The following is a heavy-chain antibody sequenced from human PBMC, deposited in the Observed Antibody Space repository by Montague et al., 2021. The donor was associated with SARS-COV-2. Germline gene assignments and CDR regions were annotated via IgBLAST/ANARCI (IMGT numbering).Heavy chain of an antibody. CDR1: GGSISSYY. V-gene: IGHV4-59*01. D-gene: IGHD3-3*01. CDR3: ARDKGLTIFGVVKSPGAFDI. Sequence: SETLSLTCTVSGGSISSYYWSWIRQPPGEGLEWIGYIYYSGSTNYNPSLKSRVTISVDTSKNQFSLKLSSVTAADTAVYYCARDKGLTIFGVVKSPGAFDIWGQGTMVTVSS. CDR2: IYYSGST. J-gene: IGHJ3*02.